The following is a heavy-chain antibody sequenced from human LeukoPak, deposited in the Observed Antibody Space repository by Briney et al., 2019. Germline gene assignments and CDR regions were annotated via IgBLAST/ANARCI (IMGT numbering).Heavy chain of an antibody. V-gene: IGHV3-23*01. Sequence: PGGSLRLSCAASGFTFSSYAMSWVRQAPGKGLEWVSAISGSGGSTYYADSVKGRFTISRDNSKNTLYLQMNSLRAEDTAVYYCARGKRLLWFGDHDGGLDYWGQGTLVTVSS. CDR2: ISGSGGST. J-gene: IGHJ4*02. CDR3: ARGKRLLWFGDHDGGLDY. D-gene: IGHD3-10*01. CDR1: GFTFSSYA.